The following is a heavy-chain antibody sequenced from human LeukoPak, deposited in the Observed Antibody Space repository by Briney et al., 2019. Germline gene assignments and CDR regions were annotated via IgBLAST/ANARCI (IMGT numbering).Heavy chain of an antibody. CDR2: IYYSGST. D-gene: IGHD3-16*01. CDR3: ARHAFGKYSFDY. Sequence: SETLSFTCTVSGRSISSYYWSWIRQPPGKELEWIGYIYYSGSTNYNPSLKSRVTISVDTSKNQSSLKLSSVTAADTAVYYCARHAFGKYSFDYWGQGTLVTVSS. CDR1: GRSISSYY. V-gene: IGHV4-59*08. J-gene: IGHJ4*02.